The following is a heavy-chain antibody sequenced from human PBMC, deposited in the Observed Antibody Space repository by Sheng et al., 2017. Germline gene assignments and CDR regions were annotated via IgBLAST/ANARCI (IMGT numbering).Heavy chain of an antibody. Sequence: QVQLQQWGAGLLKPSETLSLTCAVYGGSFSGYYWSWIRQPPGKGLEWIGEINHSGSTNYNPSLKSRVTISVDTSKNQFSLKLSSVTAADTAVYYCARVTQPRPSPAPGREDYWGQGTLVTVSS. J-gene: IGHJ4*02. CDR2: INHSGST. D-gene: IGHD1-1*01. V-gene: IGHV4-34*01. CDR1: GGSFSGYY. CDR3: ARVTQPRPSPAPGREDY.